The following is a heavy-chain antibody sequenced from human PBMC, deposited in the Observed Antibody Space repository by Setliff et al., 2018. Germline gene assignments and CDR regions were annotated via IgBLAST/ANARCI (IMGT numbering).Heavy chain of an antibody. D-gene: IGHD6-19*01. CDR2: IWSDGINK. V-gene: IGHV3-33*03. J-gene: IGHJ5*01. Sequence: PGGSLRLSCGASGFTLSTHAMHWVRQAPGKGLEWVAMIWSDGINKFYGGPVKGRFIVSRDNSKNTVFLQMTDLRVEDTAVYYCVTDPPNSGWSFDCWGQGTPVTVSS. CDR3: VTDPPNSGWSFDC. CDR1: GFTLSTHA.